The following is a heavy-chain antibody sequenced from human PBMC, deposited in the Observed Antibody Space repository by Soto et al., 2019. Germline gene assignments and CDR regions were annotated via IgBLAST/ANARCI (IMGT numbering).Heavy chain of an antibody. CDR1: GFTFSSYS. Sequence: EVQLVESGGGLVQPGGSLRLSCAASGFTFSSYSMNWVRQAPGKGLEWVSYISSSSSTIYYAASVKGRFTISRDNAKNSLYLQMNSLRDEDTAVYYCARDMYNWNHEGFWFDPWGQGTLVTVSS. D-gene: IGHD1-20*01. V-gene: IGHV3-48*02. J-gene: IGHJ5*02. CDR2: ISSSSSTI. CDR3: ARDMYNWNHEGFWFDP.